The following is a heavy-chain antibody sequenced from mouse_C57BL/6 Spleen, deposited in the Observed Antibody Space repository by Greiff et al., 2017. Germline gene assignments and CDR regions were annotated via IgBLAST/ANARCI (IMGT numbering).Heavy chain of an antibody. CDR3: TRIYDGYYPFAY. J-gene: IGHJ3*01. CDR2: IYPGNSDT. Sequence: VQLQQSGTVLARPGASVKMSCKTSGYTFTSYWMHWVKQRPGQGLEWIGAIYPGNSDTSYNQKFKGKAKLTAVTSASTAYMELSSLTNEDSAVYYGTRIYDGYYPFAYWGQGTLVTVSA. D-gene: IGHD2-3*01. CDR1: GYTFTSYW. V-gene: IGHV1-5*01.